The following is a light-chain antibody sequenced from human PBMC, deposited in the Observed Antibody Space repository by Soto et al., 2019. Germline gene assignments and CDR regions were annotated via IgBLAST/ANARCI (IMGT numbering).Light chain of an antibody. CDR2: DVS. Sequence: QSVLTQPASVSGSPGQSITISCTGTSSDVGSYNYVSWYQQHPDKAPKLMIYDVSNRPSGVSNRFSGSKSGNTASLTISGLQAEDEADYYCFSYTRSSTWVFGGGTKLTVL. CDR3: FSYTRSSTWV. V-gene: IGLV2-14*03. CDR1: SSDVGSYNY. J-gene: IGLJ3*02.